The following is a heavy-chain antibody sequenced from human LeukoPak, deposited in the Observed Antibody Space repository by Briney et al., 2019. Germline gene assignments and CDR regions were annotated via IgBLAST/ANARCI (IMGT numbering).Heavy chain of an antibody. CDR2: IIPIFGTA. J-gene: IGHJ5*02. CDR3: ARALWFGEFPSVNWFDP. D-gene: IGHD3-10*01. CDR1: GGTFSSYA. V-gene: IGHV1-69*13. Sequence: SVKVSCKASGGTFSSYAISWVRQAPGQGLERMGGIIPIFGTANYAQKFQGRVTITADESTSTAYMELSSLRSEDTAVYYCARALWFGEFPSVNWFDPWGQGTLVTVSS.